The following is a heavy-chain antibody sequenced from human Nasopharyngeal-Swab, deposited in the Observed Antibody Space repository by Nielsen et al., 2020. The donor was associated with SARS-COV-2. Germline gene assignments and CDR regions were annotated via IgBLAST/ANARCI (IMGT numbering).Heavy chain of an antibody. CDR2: ISSSSSYI. J-gene: IGHJ4*02. Sequence: GGSLRLSCAASGFTFSSYGMNWVRQAPGKGLEWVSSISSSSSYIYYADSVKGRFTISRDNVKNSLYLQMNSLRAEDTAVYYCARERRDCSSTSCSLRYWGQGTLVTVSS. CDR1: GFTFSSYG. D-gene: IGHD2-2*01. V-gene: IGHV3-21*01. CDR3: ARERRDCSSTSCSLRY.